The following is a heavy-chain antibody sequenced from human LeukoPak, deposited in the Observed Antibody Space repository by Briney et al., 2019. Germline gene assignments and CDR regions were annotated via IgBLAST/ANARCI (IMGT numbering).Heavy chain of an antibody. D-gene: IGHD3-22*01. V-gene: IGHV4-30-4*01. CDR3: ARDASDYYDSSGYYFFDY. CDR2: IYYSGST. CDR1: GGSISSGDYY. J-gene: IGHJ4*02. Sequence: SQTLSLTCTVSGGSISSGDYYWSWIRQPPGKGLEWIGYIYYSGSTYYNPSLKSRVTISVDTSKYQFSLKLSSVTAADTAVYYCARDASDYYDSSGYYFFDYWGQGTLVTVSS.